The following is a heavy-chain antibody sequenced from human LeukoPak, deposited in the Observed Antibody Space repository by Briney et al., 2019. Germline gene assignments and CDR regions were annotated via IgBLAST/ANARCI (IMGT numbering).Heavy chain of an antibody. CDR2: ISSSSNYI. Sequence: PGGSLRPSCAASGLTFSSYSMNWVRQAPGKGLEWVSSISSSSNYIYYADSVKGRFTISRDNAKNSLYLQMNSLRAEDTAVYYCARDDTITAGGKYYYYGMDVWGQGTTVTVSS. CDR1: GLTFSSYS. CDR3: ARDDTITAGGKYYYYGMDV. J-gene: IGHJ6*02. V-gene: IGHV3-21*01. D-gene: IGHD3-16*01.